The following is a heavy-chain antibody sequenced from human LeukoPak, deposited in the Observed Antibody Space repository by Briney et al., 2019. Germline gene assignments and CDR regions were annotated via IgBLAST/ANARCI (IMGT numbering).Heavy chain of an antibody. V-gene: IGHV3-21*01. Sequence: PGGSLRLSCAASGFSFSSYTMNWVRQAPGEGLEWVSSITTSSYMNYADSVEGRLTISRENAKNSLYLQMNSLRAEDTAVYYCARDPTHSSGWSDAFDIWGQGTMVTVSS. D-gene: IGHD6-19*01. CDR2: ITTSSYM. CDR3: ARDPTHSSGWSDAFDI. CDR1: GFSFSSYT. J-gene: IGHJ3*02.